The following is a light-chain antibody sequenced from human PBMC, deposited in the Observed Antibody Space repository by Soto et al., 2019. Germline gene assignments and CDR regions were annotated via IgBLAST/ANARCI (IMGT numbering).Light chain of an antibody. J-gene: IGLJ1*01. V-gene: IGLV2-14*01. CDR3: SSYTDSSNYV. Sequence: QSSLTQPASVSGSPGQSITIPCTVASSDRAIYNYVSWYQQQPGKAAKLMIYQVTNRPSGGSNRFSGSRSGNTASLTISGLQAEDEDNYSCSSYTDSSNYVFGTGTKVTLL. CDR2: QVT. CDR1: SSDRAIYNY.